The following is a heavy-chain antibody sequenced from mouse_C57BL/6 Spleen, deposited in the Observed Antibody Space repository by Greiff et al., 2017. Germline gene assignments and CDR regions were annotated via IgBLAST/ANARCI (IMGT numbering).Heavy chain of an antibody. D-gene: IGHD2-4*01. CDR2: IRNKANGYTT. CDR1: GFTFTDYY. Sequence: EVKLVESGGGLVQPGGSLSLSCAASGFTFTDYYMSWVRQPPGKALEWLGFIRNKANGYTTEYSASVKGRFTISRDNSQSILYLQMNALRAEDSATYDCARSIYYDYEGYFDVWGTGTTVTVSS. CDR3: ARSIYYDYEGYFDV. V-gene: IGHV7-3*01. J-gene: IGHJ1*03.